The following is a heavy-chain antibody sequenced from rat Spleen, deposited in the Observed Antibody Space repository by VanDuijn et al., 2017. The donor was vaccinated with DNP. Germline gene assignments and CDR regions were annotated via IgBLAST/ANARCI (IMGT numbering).Heavy chain of an antibody. CDR3: SREDTYYGYNYLDY. Sequence: QVQLQQSGAELAKPGSSVKISCKASGNAFNTNYFGWIKQTTGQGLDYIGYIHTGSGGANYNGKFRGKATLTIDRSSSTAFIQLSGLTPDDSAVYYCSREDTYYGYNYLDYWGQGVMVTVSS. CDR1: GNAFNTNY. CDR2: IHTGSGGA. V-gene: IGHV1-43*01. J-gene: IGHJ2*01. D-gene: IGHD1-9*01.